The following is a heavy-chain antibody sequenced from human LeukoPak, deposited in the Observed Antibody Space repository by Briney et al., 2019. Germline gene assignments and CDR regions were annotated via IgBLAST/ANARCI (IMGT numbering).Heavy chain of an antibody. Sequence: PGGSLRLSCAASGFTFSSYGMSWVRQAPGKGLEWVSAISGSGGSTYYADSVKGRFTISRDNSKNTLYLQMNSLRAEDTAVYYCAKDQGVSRYYDSSGYYYDYWGQGTLVTVSS. D-gene: IGHD3-22*01. V-gene: IGHV3-23*01. J-gene: IGHJ4*02. CDR2: ISGSGGST. CDR1: GFTFSSYG. CDR3: AKDQGVSRYYDSSGYYYDY.